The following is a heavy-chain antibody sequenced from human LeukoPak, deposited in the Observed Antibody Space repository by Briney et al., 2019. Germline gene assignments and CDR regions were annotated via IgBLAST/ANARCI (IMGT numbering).Heavy chain of an antibody. V-gene: IGHV4-39*01. CDR3: ARPGSYDFWSGYAAFDY. J-gene: IGHJ4*02. CDR1: GGSISSSSYY. Sequence: SETLSLTCTVSGGSISSSSYYWGWIRQPPGKGLEWIGSIYYSGSTYYNPSLKSRVTISVDTSKNQFSLKLSSVTAADTAVYYCARPGSYDFWSGYAAFDYWGQGTLVTVSS. D-gene: IGHD3-3*01. CDR2: IYYSGST.